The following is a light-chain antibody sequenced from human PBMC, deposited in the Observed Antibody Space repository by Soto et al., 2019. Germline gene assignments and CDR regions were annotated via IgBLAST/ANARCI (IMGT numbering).Light chain of an antibody. V-gene: IGLV2-11*01. J-gene: IGLJ1*01. CDR1: SSDIGGYNY. CDR2: DVG. Sequence: QSVLTQPRSVSGSPGQSVTISCTGTSSDIGGYNYVSWYQQHPGKAPKLIIFDVGERPSGVPARFSGSKSGNTASLTISGLQADDEADYYCCSYAGSYTYVFGSGTKVTV. CDR3: CSYAGSYTYV.